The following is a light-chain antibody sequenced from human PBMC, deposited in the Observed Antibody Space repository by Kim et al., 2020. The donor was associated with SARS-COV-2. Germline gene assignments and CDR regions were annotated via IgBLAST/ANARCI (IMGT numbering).Light chain of an antibody. CDR2: AAS. Sequence: DIQLTQSPSFLSASVGDRVTITCRASQGISSYLAWYQQKPGKAPKLLIYAASTLQSGVPSRFSGSGSGTEFTLTISSLQPEDFATYYCQLLNSYPRLTFGGGTEMDIK. CDR1: QGISSY. CDR3: QLLNSYPRLT. V-gene: IGKV1-9*01. J-gene: IGKJ4*01.